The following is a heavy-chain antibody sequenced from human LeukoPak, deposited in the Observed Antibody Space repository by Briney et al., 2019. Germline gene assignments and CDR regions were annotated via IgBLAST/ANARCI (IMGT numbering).Heavy chain of an antibody. CDR3: AREVGYSSSYYGRFDP. D-gene: IGHD3-22*01. CDR1: GYTFTGYY. Sequence: ASVKVSCKASGYTFTGYYIHWVRQAPGQGLEWMGQVNANNGDTKYAQKFQGRVTMTRDTSISTAYMELASLRSDDTAVFYCAREVGYSSSYYGRFDPWGQGTLVIVSS. V-gene: IGHV1-2*06. CDR2: VNANNGDT. J-gene: IGHJ5*02.